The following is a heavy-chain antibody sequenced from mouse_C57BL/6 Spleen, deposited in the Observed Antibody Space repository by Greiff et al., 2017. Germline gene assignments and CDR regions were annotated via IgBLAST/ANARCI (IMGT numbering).Heavy chain of an antibody. CDR2: ISSGSSTI. V-gene: IGHV5-17*01. D-gene: IGHD1-1*01. Sequence: EVQLQESGGGLVKPGGSLKLSCAASGFTFSDYGMHWVRQAPEKGLEWVAYISSGSSTIYYADTVKGRFTIARDNAKNTLFLQMTSLRSEDTAMYYCARGPLITTVVAEGYFDYWGQGTTLTVSS. CDR1: GFTFSDYG. CDR3: ARGPLITTVVAEGYFDY. J-gene: IGHJ2*01.